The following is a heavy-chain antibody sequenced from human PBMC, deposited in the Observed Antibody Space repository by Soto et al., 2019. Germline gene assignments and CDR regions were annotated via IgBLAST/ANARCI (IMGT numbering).Heavy chain of an antibody. CDR3: ARDGYLAYYYGSSGPVTPYFDL. D-gene: IGHD3-22*01. V-gene: IGHV1-2*04. J-gene: IGHJ2*01. CDR1: GYTFTGYY. Sequence: QVQLVQSGAEVKKPGASVKVSCKASGYTFTGYYMHWVRQAPGQGLEWMGWINPNSGGTNYAQKFQGWVTMTRDTSISTAYMELSRLRSDDTAVYYCARDGYLAYYYGSSGPVTPYFDLWGRGTLVTVSS. CDR2: INPNSGGT.